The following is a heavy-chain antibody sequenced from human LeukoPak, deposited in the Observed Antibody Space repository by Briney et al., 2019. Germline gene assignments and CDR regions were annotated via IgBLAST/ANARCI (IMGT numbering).Heavy chain of an antibody. CDR1: GFTVSSNY. CDR3: ARIQRGHNDYNYWY. CDR2: IYTQGNT. D-gene: IGHD5-12*01. J-gene: IGHJ4*02. V-gene: IGHV3-53*01. Sequence: PGGSLRLSCVTSGFTVSSNYMIWVRQAPGKGLEWVSVIYTQGNTYYADSVKGRFTISKDNSKNTLYLQMNSLRVEDTAVYYCARIQRGHNDYNYWYWGQGTLVTVSS.